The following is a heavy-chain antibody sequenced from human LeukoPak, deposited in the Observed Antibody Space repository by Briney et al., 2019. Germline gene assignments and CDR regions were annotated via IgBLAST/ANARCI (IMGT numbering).Heavy chain of an antibody. Sequence: PSETLSLTCAVSGGSISSGGYSWSWIRQPPGKGLEWIGYIYYSGSTNYNPSLKSRVTISVDTSKNQFSLKLSSVTAADTAVYYCARDDLTSGSYGWFDPWGQGTLVTVSS. CDR3: ARDDLTSGSYGWFDP. J-gene: IGHJ5*02. V-gene: IGHV4-61*08. D-gene: IGHD1-26*01. CDR2: IYYSGST. CDR1: GGSISSGGYS.